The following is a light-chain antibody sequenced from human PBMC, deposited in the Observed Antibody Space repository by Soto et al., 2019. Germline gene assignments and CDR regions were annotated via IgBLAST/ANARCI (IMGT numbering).Light chain of an antibody. J-gene: IGKJ3*01. Sequence: IQLTQSPSSLSASVGDRVTITCRASQGISSYLAWYQQKPGKAPKLLIYAASTLQSGVPSRFSGSGSGTDFTLIISSLQPEDFATYYCQQLNSYPLFGPGTKVDIK. CDR3: QQLNSYPL. CDR1: QGISSY. CDR2: AAS. V-gene: IGKV1-9*01.